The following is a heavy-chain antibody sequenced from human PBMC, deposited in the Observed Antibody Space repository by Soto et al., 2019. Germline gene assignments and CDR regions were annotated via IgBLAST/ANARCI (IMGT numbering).Heavy chain of an antibody. CDR1: GGSISSYY. J-gene: IGHJ4*02. V-gene: IGHV4-59*08. CDR2: IYYSGST. D-gene: IGHD3-22*01. CDR3: ARYYYDSSGYHHFDY. Sequence: PSETLSLTGTGCGGSISSYYWSWIRQPPGKGLEWIGYIYYSGSTNYNPSLKSRVTISVDTSKNQFSLKLSSVTAADTAVYYCARYYYDSSGYHHFDYWGQGTLVTVSS.